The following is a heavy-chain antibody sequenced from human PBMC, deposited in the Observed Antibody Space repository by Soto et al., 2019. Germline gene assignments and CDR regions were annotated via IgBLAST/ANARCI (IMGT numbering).Heavy chain of an antibody. Sequence: LRLSCAASGFTFSNYAMNWVHQAPRKGLEWVSTISSSGGSTYYADSVKGRFTISRDNSKNTLYLQMNSLRVEDTAVYYCAKTAYGDYVAYWGQGTLVTVSS. D-gene: IGHD4-17*01. CDR1: GFTFSNYA. CDR3: AKTAYGDYVAY. CDR2: ISSSGGST. J-gene: IGHJ4*02. V-gene: IGHV3-23*01.